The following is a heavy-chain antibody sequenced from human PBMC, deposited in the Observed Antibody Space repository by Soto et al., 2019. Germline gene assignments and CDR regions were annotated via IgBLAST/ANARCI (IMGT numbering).Heavy chain of an antibody. CDR3: AREGYYSGSGSYSPPRYYGMDV. D-gene: IGHD3-10*01. CDR1: GGTFSSYT. CDR2: IIPILGIA. V-gene: IGHV1-69*04. J-gene: IGHJ6*02. Sequence: ASVKVSCKASGGTFSSYTISWVRQAPGQGLEWMGRIIPILGIANYAQKFQGRVTMTTDTSTRTAYMELKSLRSDDTAVYYWAREGYYSGSGSYSPPRYYGMDVWGQGTTVTVSS.